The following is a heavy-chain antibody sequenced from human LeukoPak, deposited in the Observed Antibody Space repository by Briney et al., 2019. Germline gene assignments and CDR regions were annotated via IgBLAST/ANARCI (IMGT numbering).Heavy chain of an antibody. Sequence: KPSETLSLTCTVSGGSITSYFWSWIRQPAGKGLEWIGRIYTSGGTNYNPSLKSRVTMSVDTYKNQFTLKLSSVTAADTAVYYCARGRYCSSTSCYGPNFDYWGQGTLVTVSS. CDR2: IYTSGGT. CDR3: ARGRYCSSTSCYGPNFDY. V-gene: IGHV4-4*07. J-gene: IGHJ4*02. D-gene: IGHD2-2*01. CDR1: GGSITSYF.